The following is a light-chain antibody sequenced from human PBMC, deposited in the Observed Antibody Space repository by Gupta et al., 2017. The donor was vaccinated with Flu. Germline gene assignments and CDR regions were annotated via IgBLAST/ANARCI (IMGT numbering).Light chain of an antibody. Sequence: QSAPTQPRSVSGSPGQSVTISCPGTSSDVGSSNRVSWYQQRPGKAPKLILYDVTERPSGVPDRFSGSKSGNTASLSISGLQADDEADYYCSSHAGRVTWVFGTGTTVTVL. CDR3: SSHAGRVTWV. V-gene: IGLV2-11*01. J-gene: IGLJ1*01. CDR1: SSDVGSSNR. CDR2: DVT.